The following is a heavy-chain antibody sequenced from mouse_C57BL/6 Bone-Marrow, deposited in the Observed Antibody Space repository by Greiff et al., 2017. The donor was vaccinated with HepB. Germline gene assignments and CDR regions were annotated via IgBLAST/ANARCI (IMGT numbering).Heavy chain of an antibody. V-gene: IGHV5-17*01. D-gene: IGHD2-4*01. J-gene: IGHJ4*01. Sequence: DVMLVESGGGLVKPGGSLKLSCAASGLTFSDYGMHWVRQAPEKGLEWVAYISSGSSTIYYADTVKGRFTISRDNAKNTLFLQMTSLRSEDTAMYYCARRLRRGAMVYWGQGTSVTVSS. CDR1: GLTFSDYG. CDR2: ISSGSSTI. CDR3: ARRLRRGAMVY.